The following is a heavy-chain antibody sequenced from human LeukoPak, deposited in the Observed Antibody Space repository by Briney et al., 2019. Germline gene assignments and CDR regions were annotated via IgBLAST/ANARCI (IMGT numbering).Heavy chain of an antibody. CDR1: GGSISSYY. J-gene: IGHJ5*02. CDR3: ASSSSTDPQLDP. CDR2: IYYSGST. Sequence: SETLSLTCTVSGGSISSYYWTWIRQPLGKGLEWIGYIYYSGSTNYNPSLKSRVTISVDTSKNQFSLKVTSVTAADTAVYYCASSSSTDPQLDPWGQGTLVTVSS. D-gene: IGHD4-11*01. V-gene: IGHV4-59*12.